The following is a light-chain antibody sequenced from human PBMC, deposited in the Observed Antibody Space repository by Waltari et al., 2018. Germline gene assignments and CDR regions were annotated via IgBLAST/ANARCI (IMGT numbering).Light chain of an antibody. CDR1: QAISDY. J-gene: IGKJ3*01. Sequence: RVTITCQASQAISDYLNWYQQKPGKAPKLLIYDASNLQTGVPSRFSGSGSGTYFTLTITNVQPEDVATYYCQQYDSLPFTFGPGTQVNLK. CDR2: DAS. V-gene: IGKV1-33*01. CDR3: QQYDSLPFT.